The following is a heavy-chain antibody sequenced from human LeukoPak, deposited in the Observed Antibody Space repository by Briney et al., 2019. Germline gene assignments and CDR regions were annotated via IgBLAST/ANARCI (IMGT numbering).Heavy chain of an antibody. CDR1: GYTFTDYH. CDR2: VGPEDGET. V-gene: IGHV1-69-2*01. CDR3: ATEDYYDSSAYYY. D-gene: IGHD3-22*01. J-gene: IGHJ4*02. Sequence: GASVKVSCKVSGYTFTDYHMHWVQQAPGKGLEWMGLVGPEDGETIYAENFQGRVTITADTSTDTAYMELSSLRSEDTALYYCATEDYYDSSAYYYWGQGTLVTVSS.